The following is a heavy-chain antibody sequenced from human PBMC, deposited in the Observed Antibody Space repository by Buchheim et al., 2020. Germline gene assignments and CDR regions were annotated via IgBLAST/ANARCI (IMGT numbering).Heavy chain of an antibody. J-gene: IGHJ6*02. CDR3: ARDGGYSYGWSQDGMDV. V-gene: IGHV1-46*01. D-gene: IGHD5-18*01. CDR1: GYTFTSYY. Sequence: QVQLVQSGAEVKKPGASVKVSCKASGYTFTSYYMHWVRQAPGQGLEWMGIINPSGGSTSYAQKFQGRVTMTRETSTSTGYMELSSLRSEDTAVYYCARDGGYSYGWSQDGMDVWGQGTT. CDR2: INPSGGST.